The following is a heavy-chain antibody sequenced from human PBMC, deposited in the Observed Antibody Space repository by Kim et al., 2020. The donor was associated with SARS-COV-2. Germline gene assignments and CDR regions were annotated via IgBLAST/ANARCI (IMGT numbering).Heavy chain of an antibody. J-gene: IGHJ4*02. D-gene: IGHD6-13*01. Sequence: YEVDSVKGRFTISRDNAKNSLYLQMNSLSAEDTAVYYCARLGGSSWQFDYWGQGTLVTVSS. CDR3: ARLGGSSWQFDY. V-gene: IGHV3-7*03.